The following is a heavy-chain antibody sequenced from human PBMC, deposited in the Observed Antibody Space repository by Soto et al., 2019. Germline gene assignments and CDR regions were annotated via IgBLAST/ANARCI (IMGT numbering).Heavy chain of an antibody. CDR1: GDSFSTYY. D-gene: IGHD6-19*01. Sequence: AETLSLTCTVSGDSFSTYYWSWIRQPPGKGLEWIGYIYYSGVTTYNPSLKSRVTISVDTSKNQFSLKLSSVTAADTAVYYCARDGGSGWDPFDYWGQGILVTVS. J-gene: IGHJ4*02. CDR3: ARDGGSGWDPFDY. V-gene: IGHV4-59*01. CDR2: IYYSGVT.